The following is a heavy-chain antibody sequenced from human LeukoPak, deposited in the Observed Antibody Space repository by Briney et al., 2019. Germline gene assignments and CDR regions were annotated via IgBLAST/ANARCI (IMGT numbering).Heavy chain of an antibody. Sequence: PSETLSLTCTVSGYSISSGYYWGWIRQPPGKGLEWIGSIYHSGSTYYNPSLKSRVTISVDTSKNQFSLKLSSVTAADTAVYYCARDTPRFGWIQLPPNYYYYMDVWGKGTTVTVSS. J-gene: IGHJ6*03. CDR1: GYSISSGYY. CDR3: ARDTPRFGWIQLPPNYYYYMDV. D-gene: IGHD5-18*01. CDR2: IYHSGST. V-gene: IGHV4-38-2*02.